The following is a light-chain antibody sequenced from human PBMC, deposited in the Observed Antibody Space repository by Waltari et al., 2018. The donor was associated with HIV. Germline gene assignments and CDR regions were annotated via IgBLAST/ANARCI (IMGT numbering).Light chain of an antibody. CDR1: KLGDKY. CDR3: QTWDSTTGV. J-gene: IGLJ1*01. CDR2: QDR. Sequence: FELTQPPSLSVSPGQTVNISCSGDKLGDKYVCWYQQKSGQSPVLVMFQDRKRPSGIPERFSGSNSGNTATLTISGTQPIDEGDYYCQTWDSTTGVFGTGTRLTVL. V-gene: IGLV3-1*01.